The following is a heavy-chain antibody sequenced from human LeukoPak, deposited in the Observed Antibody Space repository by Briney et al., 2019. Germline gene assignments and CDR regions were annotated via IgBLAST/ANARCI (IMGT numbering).Heavy chain of an antibody. CDR1: GYTFTRYA. CDR2: INTNTGNP. CDR3: ARFPPSGSHPYSYYGMDV. Sequence: ASVKVSCKASGYTFTRYAMNWVRQAPGQGLEWMGWINTNTGNPTYAQGFTGRFVFSLDTSVSTAYLQISSLKAEDTAAYYCARFPPSGSHPYSYYGMDVWGQGTTVTVSS. J-gene: IGHJ6*02. D-gene: IGHD1-26*01. V-gene: IGHV7-4-1*02.